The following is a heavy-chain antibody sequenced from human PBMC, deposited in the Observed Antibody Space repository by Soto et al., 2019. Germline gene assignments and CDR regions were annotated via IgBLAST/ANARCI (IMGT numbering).Heavy chain of an antibody. CDR3: TREQSDDNYFDP. Sequence: SETLSLTCTGSGAALSSGGYFYTWVRQPPGKGLEWLGDIYYSGGTNYNPSLKSRVTISLDKSKSQFSLRLISVTAADTAVYYCTREQSDDNYFDPWGQGTLVTVSS. CDR2: IYYSGGT. V-gene: IGHV4-61*08. CDR1: GAALSSGGYF. J-gene: IGHJ5*02. D-gene: IGHD6-19*01.